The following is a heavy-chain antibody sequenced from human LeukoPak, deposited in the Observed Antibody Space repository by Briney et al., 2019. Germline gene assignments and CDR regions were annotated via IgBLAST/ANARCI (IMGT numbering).Heavy chain of an antibody. CDR2: ISAYNGNT. CDR1: GYTFTSYG. Sequence: EASVKVSCKASGYTFTSYGISWVRQAPGQGLEWMGWISAYNGNTNYAQKLQGRVTMTTDTSTSTAYMELRSLRSDDTAVYYCATVVEGPDSGSYQLQFDYWGQGTLVTVSS. V-gene: IGHV1-18*01. CDR3: ATVVEGPDSGSYQLQFDY. D-gene: IGHD1-26*01. J-gene: IGHJ4*02.